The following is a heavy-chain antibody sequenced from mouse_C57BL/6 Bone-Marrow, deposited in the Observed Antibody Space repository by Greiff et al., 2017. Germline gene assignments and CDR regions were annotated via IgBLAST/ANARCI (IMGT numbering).Heavy chain of an antibody. CDR2: IYPRSGNT. J-gene: IGHJ3*01. V-gene: IGHV1-81*01. CDR3: ANAYYSNYGFAY. D-gene: IGHD2-5*01. CDR1: GYTFTSYG. Sequence: VKLVESGAELARPGASVKLSCKASGYTFTSYGISWVKQRTGQGLEWIGEIYPRSGNTYYNEKFKGKATLTADKSSSTAYMELRSLTSEDSAVYFCANAYYSNYGFAYWGQGTLVTVSA.